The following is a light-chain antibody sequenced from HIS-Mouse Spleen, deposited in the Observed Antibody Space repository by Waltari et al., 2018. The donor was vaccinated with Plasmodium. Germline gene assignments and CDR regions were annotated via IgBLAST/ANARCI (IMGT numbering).Light chain of an antibody. Sequence: DIVLTQSPGTLSLSPGERATLSCRASQSVSSSYFAWYQQKPGQAPKLLIYGASSMDTGVPDRFSGSGSGTDFTLTISRLEPEDFAVYYCQQYGSSPLTFGGGTKVEIK. CDR1: QSVSSSY. CDR2: GAS. V-gene: IGKV3-20*01. CDR3: QQYGSSPLT. J-gene: IGKJ4*01.